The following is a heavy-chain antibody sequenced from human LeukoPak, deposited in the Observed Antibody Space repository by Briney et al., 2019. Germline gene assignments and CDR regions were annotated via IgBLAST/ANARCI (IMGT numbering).Heavy chain of an antibody. Sequence: HPGGSLRLSCAASGFIFNNYGLIWVRQAPGKGLEWVSAISNDGGGTQYADFVEGRFTISRDNSKNTLFLQMSSLRAEDTALYYCAKGSSGYFADLWGKGTLVTVSS. V-gene: IGHV3-23*01. CDR3: AKGSSGYFADL. J-gene: IGHJ5*02. D-gene: IGHD3-22*01. CDR2: ISNDGGGT. CDR1: GFIFNNYG.